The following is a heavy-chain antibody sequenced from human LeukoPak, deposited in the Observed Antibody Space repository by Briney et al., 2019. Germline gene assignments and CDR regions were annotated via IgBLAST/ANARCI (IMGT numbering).Heavy chain of an antibody. V-gene: IGHV3-74*01. D-gene: IGHD6-19*01. CDR1: GFTFSSYW. CDR3: ARDSAGLT. CDR2: IHPDGSTT. Sequence: GGSLRLSCAASGFTFSSYWMHCVRQTPGKGLMWVSRIHPDGSTTAYADSVKGRFTISRDNAKNTLYLQMNSLRVEDTAVYYCARDSAGLTWGQGTLVTVSS. J-gene: IGHJ5*02.